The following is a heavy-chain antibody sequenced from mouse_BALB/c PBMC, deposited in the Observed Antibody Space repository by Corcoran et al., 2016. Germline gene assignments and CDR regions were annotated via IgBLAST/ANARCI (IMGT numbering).Heavy chain of an antibody. CDR1: GYTFTSYV. V-gene: IGHV1S136*01. Sequence: EVQLQQSGPELVKPGASVKMSCKASGYTFTSYVMHWVKQKPGQGLEWIGYINPYNDGTKYNEKFKGKATLTSDKSPSKAYMELSSLTSEDSAVYYCARLYPGIAMDYWGQGTSVTVSS. CDR2: INPYNDGT. CDR3: ARLYPGIAMDY. J-gene: IGHJ4*01.